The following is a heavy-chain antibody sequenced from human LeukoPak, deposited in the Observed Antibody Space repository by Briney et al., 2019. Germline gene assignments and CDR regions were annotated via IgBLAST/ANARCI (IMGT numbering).Heavy chain of an antibody. Sequence: SETLSLTCAVYGGSFSGYYWSWIRQPPGKGLEWIGEINHSGSTNYNPSLKSRVTISVDTSKNQFSLKLSSVTAADTAVYYCARHTRYYYYMDVWGKGTTVTVSS. V-gene: IGHV4-34*01. CDR3: ARHTRYYYYMDV. CDR1: GGSFSGYY. D-gene: IGHD2-2*02. CDR2: INHSGST. J-gene: IGHJ6*03.